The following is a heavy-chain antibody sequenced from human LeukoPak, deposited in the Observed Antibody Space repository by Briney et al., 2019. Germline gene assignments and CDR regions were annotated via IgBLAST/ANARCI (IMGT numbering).Heavy chain of an antibody. D-gene: IGHD6-13*01. J-gene: IGHJ4*02. Sequence: PSETLSLTCAVYGGSFSGYYWSWIRQPPGKGLEWIGEINHSGSTNYNPSLKSRVTISVDTSKNQFSLKLSSVTAADTAVYYCARDRSSWFTTHYFDYWGQGTLVTVSS. CDR2: INHSGST. V-gene: IGHV4-34*01. CDR1: GGSFSGYY. CDR3: ARDRSSWFTTHYFDY.